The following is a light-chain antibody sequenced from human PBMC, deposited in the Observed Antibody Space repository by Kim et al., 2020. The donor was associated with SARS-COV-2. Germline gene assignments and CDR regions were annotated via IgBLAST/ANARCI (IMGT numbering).Light chain of an antibody. CDR1: QKISNY. CDR2: DAS. Sequence: SASVGDRVTITCRASQKISNYLNWYQQKPGKAPKVLIYDASNLEAGVPSRFSGSGSGTDFTFTISSLQPGDTGTYYCQQYHGTPYTFGQGTKLEI. CDR3: QQYHGTPYT. J-gene: IGKJ2*01. V-gene: IGKV1-39*01.